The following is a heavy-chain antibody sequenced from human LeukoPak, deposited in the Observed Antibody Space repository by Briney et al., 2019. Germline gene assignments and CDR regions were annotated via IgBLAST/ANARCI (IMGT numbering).Heavy chain of an antibody. Sequence: GGSLRLSCAASGFTFSSYGMSWVRQAPGKGLGGVSYIISSSSTIYYADSVKGRFTISRDNAKNPLYLQMNSLRAEDTALYYCARVDRYFDWLLSKYYYYYYMDVWGKGTTVTVSS. CDR1: GFTFSSYG. CDR2: IISSSSTI. D-gene: IGHD3-9*01. CDR3: ARVDRYFDWLLSKYYYYYYMDV. J-gene: IGHJ6*03. V-gene: IGHV3-48*04.